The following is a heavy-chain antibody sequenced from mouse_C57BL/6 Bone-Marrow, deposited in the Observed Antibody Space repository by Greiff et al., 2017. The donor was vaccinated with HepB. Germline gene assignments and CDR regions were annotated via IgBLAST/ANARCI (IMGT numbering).Heavy chain of an antibody. CDR2: IDPSDSYT. V-gene: IGHV1-69*01. D-gene: IGHD2-4*01. Sequence: QVQLQQPGAELVMPGASVKLSRKASGYTFTSYWMHWVKQRPGQGLEWIGEIDPSDSYTNYNQKFKGKSTLTVDKSSSTAYMQLSSLTSEDSAVYYCARVGQFDYDGAYWGQGTLVTVSA. J-gene: IGHJ3*01. CDR1: GYTFTSYW. CDR3: ARVGQFDYDGAY.